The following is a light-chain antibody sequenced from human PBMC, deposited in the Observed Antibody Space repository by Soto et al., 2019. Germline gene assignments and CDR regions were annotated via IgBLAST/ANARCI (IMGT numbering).Light chain of an antibody. V-gene: IGKV1-5*03. CDR2: KAS. CDR1: QSIRRW. J-gene: IGKJ1*01. Sequence: DIQMTQSPSTLSASVGDRVTITCRASQSIRRWLAWYQQKPGKAPKLLIYKASSFETGVPSRFSGSGSGTEFTLIISSLQPDDFASYYCQQYGSSSPWTFGQGTKVEIK. CDR3: QQYGSSSPWT.